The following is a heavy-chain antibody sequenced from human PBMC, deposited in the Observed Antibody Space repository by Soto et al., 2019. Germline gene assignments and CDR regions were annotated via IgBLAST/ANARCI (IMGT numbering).Heavy chain of an antibody. CDR1: GFTFSSYS. V-gene: IGHV3-21*01. CDR2: ISSSSSYI. J-gene: IGHJ6*02. CDR3: ARDPYYDILTGYFPTIDYGMDV. Sequence: AGGSLRLSCAASGFTFSSYSMNWVRQAPGKGLEWVSSISSSSSYIYYADSVKGRFTISRDNAKNSLYLQMNSLRAEDTAVYYCARDPYYDILTGYFPTIDYGMDVWGQGTTVTVSS. D-gene: IGHD3-9*01.